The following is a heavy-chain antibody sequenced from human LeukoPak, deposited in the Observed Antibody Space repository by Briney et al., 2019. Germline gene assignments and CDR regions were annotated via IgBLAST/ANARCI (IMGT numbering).Heavy chain of an antibody. V-gene: IGHV3-11*04. Sequence: GGSLILSCAASGFTFSDYYMSWIRQAPGKGLEWVSYISSSGSTIYYADSVKGRFTISRDNAKNSLYLQMNSLRAEDTAVYYCARMWFGEESNWFDPWGQGTLVTVSS. CDR2: ISSSGSTI. D-gene: IGHD3-10*01. J-gene: IGHJ5*02. CDR3: ARMWFGEESNWFDP. CDR1: GFTFSDYY.